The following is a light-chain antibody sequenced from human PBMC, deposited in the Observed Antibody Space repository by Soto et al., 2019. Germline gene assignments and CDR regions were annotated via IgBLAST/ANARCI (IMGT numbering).Light chain of an antibody. CDR1: NSNIGAGYD. Sequence: QSVLTQPPSLSGAPGQRVTISFTGSNSNIGAGYDVHWYQQFPGTAPKLLIYGNNNRPSGVPDRFSVSKSGTSASLAITGLQAEDEADYYCQSHDSSLISWVFGGGTKLTVL. V-gene: IGLV1-40*01. CDR2: GNN. J-gene: IGLJ3*02. CDR3: QSHDSSLISWV.